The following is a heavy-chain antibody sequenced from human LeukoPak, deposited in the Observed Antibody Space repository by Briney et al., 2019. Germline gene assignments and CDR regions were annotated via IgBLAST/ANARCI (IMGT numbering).Heavy chain of an antibody. Sequence: GGSLRLSCAASGFTFSTYAVNWVRQAPGKGLEWVAVISYDGSNKYYADSVKGRFTISRDNSKNTLYLQMNSLRAEDTAVYYCARDRGRYCSSTSCYLYWGQGTLVTVSS. D-gene: IGHD2-2*01. CDR1: GFTFSTYA. CDR2: ISYDGSNK. CDR3: ARDRGRYCSSTSCYLY. V-gene: IGHV3-30-3*01. J-gene: IGHJ4*02.